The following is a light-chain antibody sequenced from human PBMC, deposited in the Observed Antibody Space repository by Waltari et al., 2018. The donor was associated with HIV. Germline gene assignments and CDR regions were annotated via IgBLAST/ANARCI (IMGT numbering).Light chain of an antibody. CDR2: RIS. CDR1: SSNIGSNH. J-gene: IGLJ2*01. Sequence: QPVLTPPPSASGTPGQRVTLSCSVTSSNIGSNHVYWYPQPPRTAPKLLIYRISQRPSGVPDRFSGSKSGTSASLAITGLRSEDEADYYCTAWDGSLSGVVFGGGTKLTVL. CDR3: TAWDGSLSGVV. V-gene: IGLV1-47*01.